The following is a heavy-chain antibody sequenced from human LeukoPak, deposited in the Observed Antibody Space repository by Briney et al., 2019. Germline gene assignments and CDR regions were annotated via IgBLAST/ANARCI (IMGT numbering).Heavy chain of an antibody. CDR1: GFTFSNVW. Sequence: TGGSPRLSRADSGFTFSNVWMRGGRQAPGGRLGWVGHLIRKAVGGPTDYAPPVKGRLTIQRDDPKHTVYPLMTSPKTEDTAMHYCTTVQIALMVDAIIYYYYMAVGGKDTTVTVPS. CDR2: LIRKAVGGPT. V-gene: IGHV3-15*01. CDR3: TTVQIALMVDAIIYYYYMAV. D-gene: IGHD2-8*01. J-gene: IGHJ6*03.